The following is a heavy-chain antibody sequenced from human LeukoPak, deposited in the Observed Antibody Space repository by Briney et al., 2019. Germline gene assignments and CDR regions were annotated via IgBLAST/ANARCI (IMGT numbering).Heavy chain of an antibody. CDR1: GGSISNYY. CDR3: ARHLDYYGSGTYEY. J-gene: IGHJ4*02. CDR2: IHYSGST. Sequence: SETLSLTCSVSGGSISNYYWSWFRQPPGKGLEWIGYIHYSGSTNYNPSLKSRVTISVDTSKNQFSLKLSSVTAADTAVYYCARHLDYYGSGTYEYWGQGTLVTVSS. D-gene: IGHD3-10*01. V-gene: IGHV4-59*08.